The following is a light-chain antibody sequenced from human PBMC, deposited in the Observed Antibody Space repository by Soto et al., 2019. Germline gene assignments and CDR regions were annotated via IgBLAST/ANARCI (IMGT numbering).Light chain of an antibody. CDR2: EVT. J-gene: IGLJ3*02. V-gene: IGLV2-8*01. CDR1: SCDVGGYND. Sequence: QSVLTQPPSASGSPGQSVTISCTGTSCDVGGYNDVSWYQQHPGKAPKLMIYEVTKRPSGVPDRFSGSKSGNTASLTVSGLQTEDEADYYCSSYAGSLWVFGGGTKVTVL. CDR3: SSYAGSLWV.